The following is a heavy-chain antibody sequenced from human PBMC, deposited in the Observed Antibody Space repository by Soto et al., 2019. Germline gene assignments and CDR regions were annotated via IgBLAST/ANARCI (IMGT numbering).Heavy chain of an antibody. V-gene: IGHV3-74*01. J-gene: IGHJ4*02. CDR3: ARGAAVAAFDY. D-gene: IGHD6-19*01. CDR1: GFTFSSYW. CDR2: INSDGSST. Sequence: GGSLRLSCAASGFTFSSYWMHWVRQAPGKGLVWVSRINSDGSSTSYADSVKGRFTISRDNAKNTLYLQMNSLRAEDTAVYYCARGAAVAAFDYWGQGTLVTVSS.